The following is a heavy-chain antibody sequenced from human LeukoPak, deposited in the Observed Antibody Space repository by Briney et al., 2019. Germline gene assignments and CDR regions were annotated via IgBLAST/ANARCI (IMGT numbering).Heavy chain of an antibody. J-gene: IGHJ3*02. Sequence: GGSLRLSCAASGFTFSSYEMNWVRQAPGKGLEWVSYISSSGSTIYYADSVKGRFTISRDNAKNTLYLQMNSLRAEDTAVYYCARAYDSSGYYGAFDIWGQGTMVTVSS. CDR3: ARAYDSSGYYGAFDI. CDR2: ISSSGSTI. CDR1: GFTFSSYE. V-gene: IGHV3-48*03. D-gene: IGHD3-22*01.